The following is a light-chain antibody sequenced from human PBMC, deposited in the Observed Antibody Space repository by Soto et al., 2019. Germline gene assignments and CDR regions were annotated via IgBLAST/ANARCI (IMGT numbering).Light chain of an antibody. CDR2: EVS. CDR3: RSYTTSSTYV. V-gene: IGLV2-14*01. Sequence: CTGTSSDVGGYNYVSWYQQHPGKAPKLMIYEVSNRPSGVSSRFSGSKSGNTASLTISGLQAEDEADYYCRSYTTSSTYVLGTGTKVTVL. CDR1: SSDVGGYNY. J-gene: IGLJ1*01.